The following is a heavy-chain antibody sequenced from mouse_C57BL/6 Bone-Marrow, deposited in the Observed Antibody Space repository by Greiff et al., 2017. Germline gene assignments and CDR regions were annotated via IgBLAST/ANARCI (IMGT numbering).Heavy chain of an antibody. CDR3: NHYYGSSYGAY. V-gene: IGHV14-4*01. CDR2: IDPENGDT. Sequence: EVQLQQSGAELVRPGASVKLSCTASGFNIKDDYMHWVKQRPEQGLEWIGWIDPENGDTEYASKFQGKATITADTSSNTAYLPLSSLTSEDTAVYYCNHYYGSSYGAYWGQGTLVTVSA. J-gene: IGHJ3*01. CDR1: GFNIKDDY. D-gene: IGHD1-1*01.